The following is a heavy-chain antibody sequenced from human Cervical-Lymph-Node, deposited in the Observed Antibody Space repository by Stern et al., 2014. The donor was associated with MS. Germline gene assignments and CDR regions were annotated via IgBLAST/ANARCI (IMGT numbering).Heavy chain of an antibody. CDR3: TRDVRSLYDWDYFWFDP. D-gene: IGHD1-7*01. Sequence: QLQLQESGPRLVKPSQTLSLTCTVSGRPISRSEDYWSWIRQSAGKGLEWIGRIYASGSTSYNPALRSRVTMSIDTSRNQFSLKLISVAAADTAVYYCTRDVRSLYDWDYFWFDPWGQGILVTVSS. J-gene: IGHJ5*02. V-gene: IGHV4-61*02. CDR2: IYASGST. CDR1: GRPISRSEDY.